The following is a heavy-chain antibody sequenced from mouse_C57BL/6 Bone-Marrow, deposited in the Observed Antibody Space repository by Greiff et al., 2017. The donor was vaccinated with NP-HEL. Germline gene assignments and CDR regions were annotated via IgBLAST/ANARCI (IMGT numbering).Heavy chain of an antibody. D-gene: IGHD1-1*01. V-gene: IGHV5-6*01. J-gene: IGHJ3*01. CDR3: ARDYYGSSYCAY. Sequence: VHLLQSGPGLVKPGGSLKLSCAASGFTFSSYGVSWVRQTPGKSLEWVATISSGGSSAYYPASVTGRFTISRDNAKNTLYLQRSRLKSEDTARYYGARDYYGSSYCAYGGQGPLSLSLQ. CDR2: ISSGGSSA. CDR1: GFTFSSYG.